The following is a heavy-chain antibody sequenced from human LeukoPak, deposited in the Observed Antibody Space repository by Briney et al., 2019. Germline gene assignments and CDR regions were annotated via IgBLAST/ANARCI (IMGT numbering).Heavy chain of an antibody. Sequence: GGSLRLSCAASGFTFSSYWMSWVRQAPGKGLEWVANIKQDGSEKYYVDSVKGRFTISRDNAKNSLYLQMNSLRAEDTAVYYCARDPFYGSGSYYIDWGQGTLVTVSS. V-gene: IGHV3-7*01. CDR2: IKQDGSEK. CDR3: ARDPFYGSGSYYID. CDR1: GFTFSSYW. J-gene: IGHJ4*02. D-gene: IGHD3-10*01.